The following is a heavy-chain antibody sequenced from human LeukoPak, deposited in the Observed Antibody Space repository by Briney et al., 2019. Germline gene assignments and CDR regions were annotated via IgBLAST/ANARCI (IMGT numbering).Heavy chain of an antibody. V-gene: IGHV1-69*02. CDR3: ARSLRFLEWFPNFDY. D-gene: IGHD3-3*01. Sequence: SVKVSCKASGGTFSSYTISWVRQAPGQGLEWMGRIIPILGIANYAQKFQGRVTITADESTSTAYMELSSLRSEDTAVYYCARSLRFLEWFPNFDYWGQGTLVTVSS. J-gene: IGHJ4*02. CDR1: GGTFSSYT. CDR2: IIPILGIA.